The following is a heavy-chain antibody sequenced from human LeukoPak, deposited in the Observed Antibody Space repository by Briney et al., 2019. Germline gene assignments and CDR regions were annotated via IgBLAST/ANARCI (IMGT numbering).Heavy chain of an antibody. V-gene: IGHV3-48*03. J-gene: IGHJ4*02. CDR2: ISSSGTAI. CDR1: GFTFSSYE. D-gene: IGHD6-13*01. CDR3: AKDHDSSSWYDLYFDY. Sequence: PGGSLRLSCAASGFTFSSYEMNWVRQAPGKGLEWVSYISSSGTAIYYADSVKGRFTISRDTAKNSLYLQMNSLRAEDTAVYYCAKDHDSSSWYDLYFDYWGQGTLVTVSS.